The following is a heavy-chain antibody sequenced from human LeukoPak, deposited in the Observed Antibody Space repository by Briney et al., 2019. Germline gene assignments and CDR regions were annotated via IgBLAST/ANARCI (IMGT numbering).Heavy chain of an antibody. J-gene: IGHJ4*02. CDR2: IYYSGST. D-gene: IGHD3-3*01. CDR1: GGSISGYY. Sequence: PSETLSLTCTVSGGSISGYYWGWIRQPPGKGLEWIGSIYYSGSTYYNPSLKSRVTISVDTSKNQFSLKLSSVTAADTAVYYCARLQRTDFWTLRDYWGQGTLVTVSS. V-gene: IGHV4-39*01. CDR3: ARLQRTDFWTLRDY.